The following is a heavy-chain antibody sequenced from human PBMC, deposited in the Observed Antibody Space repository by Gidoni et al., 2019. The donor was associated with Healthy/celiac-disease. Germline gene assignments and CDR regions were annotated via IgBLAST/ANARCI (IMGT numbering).Heavy chain of an antibody. V-gene: IGHV3-33*01. CDR1: GFNFSNYG. Sequence: QVQLVESGGGVVQPGSSLRLSCAASGFNFSNYGMHWVRQAPGKGLEWVAVIWYDGGNKYYADSVRGRFTISRDNSKNTLYLQMNSLRVEDTAVYYCVRVGAGLVVSFDHWGQGTLVTVSS. J-gene: IGHJ4*02. CDR2: IWYDGGNK. D-gene: IGHD6-19*01. CDR3: VRVGAGLVVSFDH.